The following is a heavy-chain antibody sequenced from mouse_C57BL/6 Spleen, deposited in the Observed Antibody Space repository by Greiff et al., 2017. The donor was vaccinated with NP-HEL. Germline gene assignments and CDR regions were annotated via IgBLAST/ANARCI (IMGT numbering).Heavy chain of an antibody. CDR2: INPSNGGT. D-gene: IGHD1-1*01. CDR1: GYTFTSYW. V-gene: IGHV1-53*01. J-gene: IGHJ1*03. Sequence: VQLQQSGTELVKPGASVKLSCKASGYTFTSYWMHWVKQRPGQGLEWIGNINPSNGGTNYNEKFKSKATLTVDKSSSTAYMQLSSLTSEDSAVYYCARGPSPITTVVGGWYFDVWGTGTTVTVSS. CDR3: ARGPSPITTVVGGWYFDV.